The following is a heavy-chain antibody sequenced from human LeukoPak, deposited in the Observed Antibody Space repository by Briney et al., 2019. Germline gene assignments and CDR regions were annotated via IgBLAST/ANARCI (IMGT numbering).Heavy chain of an antibody. D-gene: IGHD6-19*01. J-gene: IGHJ5*01. V-gene: IGHV3-30-3*01. CDR3: AREASSGWSDS. CDR1: GFTFSSYA. Sequence: GGSPRLSCAASGFTFSSYAMHWVRQAPGKGLEWVAVISYDGSNKYYADSVKGRFTISRDNAKNPLYLQMNSLRAEDTAVYYCAREASSGWSDSWGQGTLVTVSS. CDR2: ISYDGSNK.